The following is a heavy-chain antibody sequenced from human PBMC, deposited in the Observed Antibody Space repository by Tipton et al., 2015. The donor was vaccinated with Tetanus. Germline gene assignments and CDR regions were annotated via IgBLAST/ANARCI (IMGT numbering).Heavy chain of an antibody. J-gene: IGHJ4*02. CDR2: ISGISTYI. CDR1: GFTFSSYA. CDR3: ARKGTAIPIDY. V-gene: IGHV3-21*01. D-gene: IGHD2-21*02. Sequence: SLRLSCAASGFTFSSYAMHCVRQAPGKGLEWVSSISGISTYINYADSVKGRFTISRDNAENSLYLEMTNLTAEDTAIYYCARKGTAIPIDYWGQGTLVTVSS.